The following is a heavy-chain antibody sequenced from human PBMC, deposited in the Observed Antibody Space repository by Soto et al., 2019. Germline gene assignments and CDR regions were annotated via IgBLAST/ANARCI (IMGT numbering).Heavy chain of an antibody. J-gene: IGHJ5*02. CDR1: GGSISRGGYY. CDR3: ARDPAP. CDR2: TYNSVNT. V-gene: IGHV4-31*03. Sequence: SETLSLTCTVSGGSISRGGYYWSWIRQNPGKGLEWIGYTYNSVNTYYNPSLKSRVTISVDTSKNQFSLKLTSVTAADTAVYYCARDPAPWGQGTLVTV.